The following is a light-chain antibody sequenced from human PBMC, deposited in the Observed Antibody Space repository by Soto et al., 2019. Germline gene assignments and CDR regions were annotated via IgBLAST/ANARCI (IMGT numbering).Light chain of an antibody. CDR3: SSYTSSSTYV. CDR2: DVS. J-gene: IGLJ6*01. V-gene: IGLV2-14*01. CDR1: SSDVGGYKY. Sequence: QSALTQPASVSKSPGQSITISCTGTSSDVGGYKYVSWYQQHPGKAPKLMIYDVSNRPSGVSNRFSGSKSGNTASLTISGLQAEDEADDSCSSYTSSSTYVFGTGTQLTVL.